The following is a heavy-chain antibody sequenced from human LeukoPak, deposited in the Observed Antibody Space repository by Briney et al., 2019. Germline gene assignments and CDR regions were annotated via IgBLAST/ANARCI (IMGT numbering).Heavy chain of an antibody. D-gene: IGHD6-19*01. V-gene: IGHV4-34*01. CDR3: ARGPGYSSGWYFY. CDR2: INHSGST. J-gene: IGHJ4*02. Sequence: SETLSLTCAVYGGSFSGYYWSWIRQPPGKGLGWIGEINHSGSTNYNPSLKSRVTISVDTSKNQFSLKLSSVTAADTAVYYCARGPGYSSGWYFYWGQGTLVTVSS. CDR1: GGSFSGYY.